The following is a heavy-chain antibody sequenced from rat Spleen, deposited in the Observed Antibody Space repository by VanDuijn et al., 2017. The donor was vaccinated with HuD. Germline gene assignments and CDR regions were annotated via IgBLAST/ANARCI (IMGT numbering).Heavy chain of an antibody. CDR3: VRAGITIAPITGPFAY. J-gene: IGHJ3*01. D-gene: IGHD1-2*01. CDR1: GFNFNDYW. V-gene: IGHV4-2*01. Sequence: EVKLVESGGGLVQPGRSLKLSCAASGFNFNDYWMAWVRQAPGKGLEWIGEINKGSSTINYTPSLKDKFTISRDNAQNTLYLQMSKLGSEDTAIYYCVRAGITIAPITGPFAYWGQGTLVTVSS. CDR2: INKGSSTI.